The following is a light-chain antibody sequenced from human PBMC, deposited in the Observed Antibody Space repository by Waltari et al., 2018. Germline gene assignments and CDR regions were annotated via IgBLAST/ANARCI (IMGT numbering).Light chain of an antibody. CDR3: GTWDSSLSGAV. V-gene: IGLV1-51*02. CDR1: SSNIGNNY. CDR2: ENT. Sequence: QSVLTQPPSVSAAPGQRVTISCPGGSSNIGNNYVSWYRQFPGTAPKLLIYENTERPSGIPGRFSDSKSGTSATLDITGLQAGDEADYYCGTWDSSLSGAVFGGGTHLTVL. J-gene: IGLJ7*01.